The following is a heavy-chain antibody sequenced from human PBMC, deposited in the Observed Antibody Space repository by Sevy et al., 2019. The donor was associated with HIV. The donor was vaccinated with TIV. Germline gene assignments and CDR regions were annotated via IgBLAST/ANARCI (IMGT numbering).Heavy chain of an antibody. J-gene: IGHJ3*02. Sequence: GESLKISCAASGFTFSSYSMNWVRQAPGKGLEWVSYISSSSTIYYADSVKGRFTISRDNAKNSLYLQMNSLRAEDTAVYYCARGRGGYYDAFDIWGQGTMVTVSS. D-gene: IGHD1-26*01. CDR3: ARGRGGYYDAFDI. CDR2: ISSSSTI. CDR1: GFTFSSYS. V-gene: IGHV3-48*01.